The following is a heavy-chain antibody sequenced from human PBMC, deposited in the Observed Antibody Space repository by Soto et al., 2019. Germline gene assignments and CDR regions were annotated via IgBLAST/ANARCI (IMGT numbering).Heavy chain of an antibody. V-gene: IGHV4-4*07. CDR3: ARDRGYSYGYFGA. CDR1: GGSITTFY. CDR2: IYSGGST. Sequence: SETLALTCTVSGGSITTFYWIWIRQPAGKELEWIGRIYSGGSTNYHPSLNSRGTMSVDTSKNLISLKLTSVTAADTAIYYCARDRGYSYGYFGAWGQGALVTVSS. D-gene: IGHD5-18*01. J-gene: IGHJ4*02.